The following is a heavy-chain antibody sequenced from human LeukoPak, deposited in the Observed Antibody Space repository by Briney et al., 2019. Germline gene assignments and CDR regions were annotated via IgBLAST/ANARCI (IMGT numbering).Heavy chain of an antibody. CDR1: GFSFGSYA. Sequence: PGGSLRLSCAASGFSFGSYAMGWTRQAPGQGLEWVSAISGSGSHANYAESVKGRFTISRDNSKNTLYLQMHSLIAADTAVYYCGSGPVGTTVPWGQGTRVPAPS. CDR2: ISGSGSHA. V-gene: IGHV3-23*01. J-gene: IGHJ5*02. D-gene: IGHD1-1*01. CDR3: GSGPVGTTVP.